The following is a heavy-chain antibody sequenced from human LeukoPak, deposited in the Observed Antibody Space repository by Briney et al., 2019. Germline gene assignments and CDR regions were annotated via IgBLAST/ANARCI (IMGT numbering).Heavy chain of an antibody. D-gene: IGHD4-23*01. J-gene: IGHJ4*02. CDR3: ARGARVAQGSRPIDY. CDR2: INHSGST. V-gene: IGHV4-34*01. CDR1: GGSFSGYY. Sequence: SETLSLTCAVYGGSFSGYYWSWIRQPPGKGLEWIGEINHSGSTNCNPSLKSRVTISVDTSKNQFSPKLSSVTAADTAVYYCARGARVAQGSRPIDYWGQGTLVTVSS.